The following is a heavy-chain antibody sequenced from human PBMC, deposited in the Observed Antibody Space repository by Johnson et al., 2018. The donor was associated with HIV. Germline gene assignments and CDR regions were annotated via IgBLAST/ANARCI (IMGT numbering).Heavy chain of an antibody. Sequence: VHLVESRGGLVHPGGSLRLSCGASGFTFSSYGMTWVRQAPGKGLEWVSGISGSGTSTYYADSVKGRFTIFRDNSRNTLYLQMNSLRVDDTAVYYCAKGPAAVFGLVADIWGQGTKVTVSS. CDR3: AKGPAAVFGLVADI. CDR1: GFTFSSYG. CDR2: ISGSGTST. V-gene: IGHV3-23*04. D-gene: IGHD3/OR15-3a*01. J-gene: IGHJ3*02.